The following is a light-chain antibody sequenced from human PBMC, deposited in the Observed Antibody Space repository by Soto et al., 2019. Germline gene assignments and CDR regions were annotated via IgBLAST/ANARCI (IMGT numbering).Light chain of an antibody. V-gene: IGLV1-40*01. CDR1: SSNLGAGYD. Sequence: QSVLTQPPSVSGAPGQRVTLSCTGNSSNLGAGYDVHWYKQVPGAAPKLVIFGNRNRPSGVPERFSGSKSSTSASLAITGLQAEDEADYYCQAYDYSLTASVFGGGTQLTVL. CDR2: GNR. J-gene: IGLJ3*02. CDR3: QAYDYSLTASV.